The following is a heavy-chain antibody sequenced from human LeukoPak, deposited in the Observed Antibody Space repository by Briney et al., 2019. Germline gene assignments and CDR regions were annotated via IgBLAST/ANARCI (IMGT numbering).Heavy chain of an antibody. Sequence: ASVKVSCKASGYTFTGYYMHWVRQAPGQGLEWMGWINPNSGGTNYAQKFQGRVTMTRDKSISTAYLQWSSLKASDTAMYYCARPSDYGDYVGAFDIWGQGTMVTVSS. D-gene: IGHD4-17*01. J-gene: IGHJ3*02. CDR3: ARPSDYGDYVGAFDI. V-gene: IGHV1-2*02. CDR1: GYTFTGYY. CDR2: INPNSGGT.